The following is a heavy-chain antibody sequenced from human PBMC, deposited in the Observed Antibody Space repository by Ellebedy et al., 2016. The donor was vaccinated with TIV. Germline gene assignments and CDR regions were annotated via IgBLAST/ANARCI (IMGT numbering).Heavy chain of an antibody. CDR2: ISWDGAGT. V-gene: IGHV3-43*01. CDR3: AKDRSKLRNSDWPYGMDV. Sequence: GESLKISCAASGFTFDDYTMHWVRQAPGKGLEWVSLISWDGAGTYYADSVKGRFTISRDNSKNSLYLQMNSLRTEDTALYYCAKDRSKLRNSDWPYGMDVWGQGTTVTVSS. J-gene: IGHJ6*02. CDR1: GFTFDDYT. D-gene: IGHD3-9*01.